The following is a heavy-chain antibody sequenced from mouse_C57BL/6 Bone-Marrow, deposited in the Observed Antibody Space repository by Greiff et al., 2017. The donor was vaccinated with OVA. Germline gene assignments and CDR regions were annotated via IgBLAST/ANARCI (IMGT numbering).Heavy chain of an antibody. CDR1: GFSLTSYG. D-gene: IGHD2-4*01. CDR3: ASMIPYYYAMDY. V-gene: IGHV2-2*01. J-gene: IGHJ4*01. CDR2: IWSGGST. Sequence: VKLMESGPGLVQPSQSLSITCTVSGFSLTSYGVHWVRQSPGKGLEWLGVIWSGGSTDYNAAFISRLSISKDNSKSQVFFKMNSLQADDTAIYYCASMIPYYYAMDYWGQGTSVTVSS.